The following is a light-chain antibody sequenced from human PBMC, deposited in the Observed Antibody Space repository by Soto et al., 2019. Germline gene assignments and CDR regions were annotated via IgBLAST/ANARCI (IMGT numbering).Light chain of an antibody. CDR3: KQYYSIPWT. V-gene: IGKV4-1*01. CDR2: RAS. J-gene: IGKJ1*01. CDR1: QSVLSSSNNENY. Sequence: DIVMTQSPDSLAVSLGERATINCKSSQSVLSSSNNENYLTWYQQKPGQPPKTLIYRASTRESGVPDRFSGSGSGTDFTLTISSLQAEDVAVYYCKQYYSIPWTFGQGTKVEIK.